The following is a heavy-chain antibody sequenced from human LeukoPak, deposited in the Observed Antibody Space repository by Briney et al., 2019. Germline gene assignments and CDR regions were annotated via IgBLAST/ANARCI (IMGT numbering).Heavy chain of an antibody. V-gene: IGHV4-34*01. Sequence: SETLSLTCAVYGGSFSGYYWSWIRQPPGKGLEWIGEINHSGSTNYNPSLKSRVTISVDTSKNQFSLKLSSVTAADTAVYYCARAQSGWYGCWGQGTLVTVSS. D-gene: IGHD1-26*01. CDR2: INHSGST. CDR3: ARAQSGWYGC. CDR1: GGSFSGYY. J-gene: IGHJ5*01.